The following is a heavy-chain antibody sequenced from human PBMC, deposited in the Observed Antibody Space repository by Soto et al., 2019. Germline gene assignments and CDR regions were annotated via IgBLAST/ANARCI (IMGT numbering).Heavy chain of an antibody. Sequence: QLQLQESGSGLVKPSQTLSLTCAVSGGSISSGGYSWSWIRQPPGKGLEWIGYIYHSGSTYYNPSIKRRVTISVHRSKNQYSLKLCCVTAADTAVYYCARALGVRGDYFDSWGQGTLVTVSS. CDR1: GGSISSGGYS. J-gene: IGHJ4*02. V-gene: IGHV4-30-2*01. D-gene: IGHD3-10*01. CDR2: IYHSGST. CDR3: ARALGVRGDYFDS.